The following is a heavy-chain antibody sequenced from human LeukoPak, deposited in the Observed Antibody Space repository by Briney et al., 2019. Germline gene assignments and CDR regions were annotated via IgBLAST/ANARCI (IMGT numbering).Heavy chain of an antibody. V-gene: IGHV3-30*02. Sequence: PGGSLRLSCAASGFTFSSYGMHWFRQAPGKGLEWVAFIRYDGSNKYYADSVKGRFTISRDNSKNTLYLQMNSLRAKDTAVYYCAKVPYSSSASKVTDYWGQGTLVTVSS. J-gene: IGHJ4*02. D-gene: IGHD6-6*01. CDR1: GFTFSSYG. CDR3: AKVPYSSSASKVTDY. CDR2: IRYDGSNK.